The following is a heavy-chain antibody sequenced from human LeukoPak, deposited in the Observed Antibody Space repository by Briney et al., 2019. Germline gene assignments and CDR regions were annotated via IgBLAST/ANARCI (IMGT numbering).Heavy chain of an antibody. V-gene: IGHV3-7*04. CDR2: IHPDGIEK. J-gene: IGHJ5*01. Sequence: GGSLRLSCAASGFTFRTYWMSWVRQAPGKGLEGVANIHPDGIEKYHVDSVKGRFTIFRYNARNLLYLQMSSLRADDTAVYYCSRGDDFSGDSWGQGTLVTVSS. CDR3: SRGDDFSGDS. D-gene: IGHD2-21*02. CDR1: GFTFRTYW.